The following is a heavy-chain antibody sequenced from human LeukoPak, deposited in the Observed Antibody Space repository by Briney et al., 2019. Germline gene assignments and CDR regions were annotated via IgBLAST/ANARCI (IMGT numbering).Heavy chain of an antibody. J-gene: IGHJ6*03. D-gene: IGHD5-12*01. V-gene: IGHV4-59*12. CDR3: AREVATIFYSYYYMDV. CDR1: GGSISSYY. Sequence: SETLSLTCTVSGGSISSYYWSWIRQPPGKGLEWIGFIYDSGSTNYNPSLKSRVTMSVDTSKNQFSLKLSSVTAADTAVYYCAREVATIFYSYYYMDVWGKGTTVTISS. CDR2: IYDSGST.